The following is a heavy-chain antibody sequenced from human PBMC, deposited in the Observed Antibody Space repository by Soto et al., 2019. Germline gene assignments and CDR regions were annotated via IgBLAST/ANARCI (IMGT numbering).Heavy chain of an antibody. Sequence: GGSLRLSCAASGFTFSSYAMSWVRQAPGKGLEWVSAISGSGGSTYYADSVKGRFTISRDNSKNTLYLQMNSLRAEDTAVYYCAKDRSGCSSTSCYTRGWFDPWGQGTLVTVSS. CDR3: AKDRSGCSSTSCYTRGWFDP. V-gene: IGHV3-23*01. CDR1: GFTFSSYA. J-gene: IGHJ5*02. CDR2: ISGSGGST. D-gene: IGHD2-2*02.